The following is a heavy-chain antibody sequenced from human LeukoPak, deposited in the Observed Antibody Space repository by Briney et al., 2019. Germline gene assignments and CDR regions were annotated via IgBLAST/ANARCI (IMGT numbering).Heavy chain of an antibody. Sequence: GSLRLSCAASGFTFSSYGMHWVRQAPGKGLEWVAVISYDGSNKYYADSVKGRFTISRDNSKNTLYLQMNSLRAEDTAVYYCAKDIGVWYSSGWRYYYYGMDVWGQGTTVTVSS. D-gene: IGHD6-19*01. V-gene: IGHV3-30*18. CDR3: AKDIGVWYSSGWRYYYYGMDV. CDR2: ISYDGSNK. CDR1: GFTFSSYG. J-gene: IGHJ6*02.